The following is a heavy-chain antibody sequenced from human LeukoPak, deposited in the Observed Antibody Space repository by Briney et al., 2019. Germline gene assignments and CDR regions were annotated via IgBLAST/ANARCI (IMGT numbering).Heavy chain of an antibody. V-gene: IGHV3-23*01. J-gene: IGHJ4*02. CDR1: GFTFSSYV. D-gene: IGHD6-13*01. CDR2: ISGSGDTT. CDR3: AKGYSSSWYYFDD. Sequence: GGSLRLSCAASGFTFSSYVMSWVRQAPGKGLEWVSVISGSGDTTYYADSVKGRFTISRDNPKNTLYLQMIGLRAEDTAIYYCAKGYSSSWYYFDDWGQGTLVTVSS.